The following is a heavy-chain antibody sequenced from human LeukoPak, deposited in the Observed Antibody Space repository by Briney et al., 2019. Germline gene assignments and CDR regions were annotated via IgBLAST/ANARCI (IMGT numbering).Heavy chain of an antibody. Sequence: PSETLSLTCAVYGGSFSDYYWGWIRQTPGKGLEWIASIYYTGSTYYRPSLRSRVTMSVDTSKNQFSLKLSTVTAADTAVYYCARVVYYYDVSGYSFDLWGRGTLVTVSS. CDR2: IYYTGST. CDR1: GGSFSDYY. CDR3: ARVVYYYDVSGYSFDL. D-gene: IGHD3-22*01. V-gene: IGHV4-34*01. J-gene: IGHJ2*01.